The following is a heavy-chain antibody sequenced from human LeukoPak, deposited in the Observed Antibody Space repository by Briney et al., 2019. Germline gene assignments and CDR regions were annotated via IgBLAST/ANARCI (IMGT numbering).Heavy chain of an antibody. D-gene: IGHD6-13*01. V-gene: IGHV3-21*01. CDR3: ARYVAAVGVDY. J-gene: IGHJ4*02. CDR2: ISNSHTYI. CDR1: GFTFNRYD. Sequence: GGSLRLSCAAPGFTFNRYDMNWVRQAPGKGLEWVSSISNSHTYIYYSDSVKGRFTISRDNGRNSLFLQMNSLRADDTAVYYCARYVAAVGVDYWGQGTLVTVSS.